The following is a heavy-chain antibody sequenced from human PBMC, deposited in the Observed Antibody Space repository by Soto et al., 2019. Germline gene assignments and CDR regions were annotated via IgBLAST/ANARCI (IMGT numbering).Heavy chain of an antibody. D-gene: IGHD2-15*01. V-gene: IGHV3-48*03. Sequence: PXGSLRLSFSAARVSFSYYELLWVRQVPGKGLEWVSYINSGGSVAYYADSAKGRFTISRDNAKNTLYLQMNGLRSEDTAVYYCARDLRHSRLPGLDVWGQGTTVTVSS. J-gene: IGHJ6*02. CDR2: INSGGSVA. CDR3: ARDLRHSRLPGLDV. CDR1: RVSFSYYE.